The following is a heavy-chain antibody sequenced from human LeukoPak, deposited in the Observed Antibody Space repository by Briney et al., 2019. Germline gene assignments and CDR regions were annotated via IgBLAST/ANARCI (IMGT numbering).Heavy chain of an antibody. Sequence: GGSLRLSCAASGFTFSDHYMGWVRQAPGKGLEWVGRSRNKANSYTTDYAASVRGRFTISRDASQNSLYLHMNSLKTEDTAVYYCARPGTTGTTTTDYWGQGTLVTVSS. V-gene: IGHV3-72*01. CDR1: GFTFSDHY. CDR2: SRNKANSYTT. J-gene: IGHJ4*02. D-gene: IGHD1-1*01. CDR3: ARPGTTGTTTTDY.